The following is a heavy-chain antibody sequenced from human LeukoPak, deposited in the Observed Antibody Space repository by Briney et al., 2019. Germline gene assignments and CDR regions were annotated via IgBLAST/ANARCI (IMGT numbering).Heavy chain of an antibody. CDR2: IWYDGSNK. D-gene: IGHD1-26*01. CDR3: AKDVVGAYFDY. J-gene: IGHJ4*02. Sequence: GGSLRLFCAASGFTFSSYGMHWVRQAPGKGLEWVAVIWYDGSNKYYADSAKGRFTISRDNSKNTLYLQMNSLRAEDTAVYYCAKDVVGAYFDYWGQGTLVTVSS. CDR1: GFTFSSYG. V-gene: IGHV3-33*06.